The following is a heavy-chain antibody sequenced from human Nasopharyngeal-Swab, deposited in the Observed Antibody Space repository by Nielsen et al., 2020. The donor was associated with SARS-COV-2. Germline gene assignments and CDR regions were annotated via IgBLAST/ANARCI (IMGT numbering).Heavy chain of an antibody. Sequence: SCKGSGYSFTSYWIAWVRQMPGKGLEWMGLIYPSDSETRYSPSFEGQVTISADKSISTAYLQWSSLKASDTAMYYCARGWYSGPDYWGQGTLVTVSS. D-gene: IGHD6-19*01. CDR1: GYSFTSYW. CDR3: ARGWYSGPDY. V-gene: IGHV5-51*01. J-gene: IGHJ4*02. CDR2: IYPSDSET.